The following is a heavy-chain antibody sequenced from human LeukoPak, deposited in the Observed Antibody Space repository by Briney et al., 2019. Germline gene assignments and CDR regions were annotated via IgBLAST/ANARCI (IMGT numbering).Heavy chain of an antibody. D-gene: IGHD2-2*01. J-gene: IGHJ4*02. V-gene: IGHV3-64D*06. CDR2: ITSNGGST. CDR1: GFTFSSYA. Sequence: GGSLRLSCSASGFTFSSYAMHWVRQAPGKGLEYVSVITSNGGSTYSADSVKGRFTISRDNSKNTLYLQMTSLRAEDTAVYYCVKRYCSTSSCSLGFDYWGQGTLVTVSS. CDR3: VKRYCSTSSCSLGFDY.